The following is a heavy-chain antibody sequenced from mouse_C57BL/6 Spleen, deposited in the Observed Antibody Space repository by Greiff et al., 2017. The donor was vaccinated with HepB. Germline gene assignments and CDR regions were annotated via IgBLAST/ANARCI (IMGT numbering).Heavy chain of an antibody. Sequence: VQLQQSGPELVKPGASVKISCKASGYSFTGYYMHWVKQSSEKSLEWIGEINPSTGGTSYNQKFQGKATLTVDKSSSTAYMQLKSLPSEDSAVYYCAIYYDYDGGVWGTGTTVTVSS. D-gene: IGHD2-4*01. CDR3: AIYYDYDGGV. V-gene: IGHV1-43*01. CDR1: GYSFTGYY. CDR2: INPSTGGT. J-gene: IGHJ1*03.